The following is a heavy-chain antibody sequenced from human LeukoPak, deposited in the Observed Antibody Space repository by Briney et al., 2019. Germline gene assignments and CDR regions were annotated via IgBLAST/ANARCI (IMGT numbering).Heavy chain of an antibody. CDR3: ARETSQKGAHYMDV. Sequence: SETLSLTCTVSGGSISSSSSYWGWIRQPPGKGLEWIGNIYYSGSTYYNPSLKSRVTISVDTSKNQFSLKVSSVTAADTAVYYCARETSQKGAHYMDVWGKGTTVTISS. V-gene: IGHV4-39*07. D-gene: IGHD3-16*01. CDR1: GGSISSSSSY. J-gene: IGHJ6*03. CDR2: IYYSGST.